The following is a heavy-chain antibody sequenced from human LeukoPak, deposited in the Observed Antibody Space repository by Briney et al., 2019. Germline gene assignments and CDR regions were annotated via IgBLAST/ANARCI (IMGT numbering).Heavy chain of an antibody. CDR2: ISYSGST. Sequence: PSETLSLTCTVSGGSINSYYWSWIRQTPGKGLEWIWYISYSGSTNFNPSLKSRVTISLRTSKNQFFLKLNSVTAADTALYYCARGNADWGQGTLVTVSS. CDR3: ARGNAD. V-gene: IGHV4-59*01. J-gene: IGHJ4*02. CDR1: GGSINSYY.